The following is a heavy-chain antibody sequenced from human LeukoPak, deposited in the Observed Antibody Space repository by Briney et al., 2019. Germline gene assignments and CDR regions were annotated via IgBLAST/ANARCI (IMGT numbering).Heavy chain of an antibody. D-gene: IGHD6-19*01. J-gene: IGHJ4*02. Sequence: PGGSLRLSCAASGFTFRNCAMSWVRQAPGKGLEWVSAISGSGGSTYYADSVKGRFTISRDNSKNTLYLQMNSLRAEDTAVYYCAKEYSSGWYTYGYFDYWGQGTLVTVSS. CDR3: AKEYSSGWYTYGYFDY. CDR1: GFTFRNCA. V-gene: IGHV3-23*01. CDR2: ISGSGGST.